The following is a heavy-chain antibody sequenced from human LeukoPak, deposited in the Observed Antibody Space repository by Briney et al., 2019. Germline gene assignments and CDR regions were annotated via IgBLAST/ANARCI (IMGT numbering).Heavy chain of an antibody. CDR2: IKQDGSER. V-gene: IGHV3-7*01. Sequence: GGSLRLSCAVSGFTFSSYWMSWVRQAPGKRLEWVANIKQDGSERYYVDSVKGRLTISRDNAKNSLYLQVNSLRAEDTAVYYCARDRSGGKQQLVRGYFDYWGQGTLVTVSS. CDR1: GFTFSSYW. D-gene: IGHD6-13*01. J-gene: IGHJ4*02. CDR3: ARDRSGGKQQLVRGYFDY.